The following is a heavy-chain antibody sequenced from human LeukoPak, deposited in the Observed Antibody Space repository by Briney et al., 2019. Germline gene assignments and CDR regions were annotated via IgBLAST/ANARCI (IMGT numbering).Heavy chain of an antibody. CDR3: ALRGSGSRPFDY. D-gene: IGHD3-10*01. V-gene: IGHV4-59*01. CDR1: GGSISSYY. Sequence: SETLSLTCTVSGGSISSYYWSWIRHPPGKGLEWLGYIYYSGSTNYNPSLKSRVTISVDTSKNQFSLKLSSVTAADTAVYYCALRGSGSRPFDYWGQGTLVTVSS. CDR2: IYYSGST. J-gene: IGHJ4*02.